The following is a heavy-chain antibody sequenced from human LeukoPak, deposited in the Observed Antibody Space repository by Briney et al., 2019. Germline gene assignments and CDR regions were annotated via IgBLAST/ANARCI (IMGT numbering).Heavy chain of an antibody. CDR2: IYYSGST. Sequence: PSETLSLTCTVSGGSISSYYWSWIRQPPGKGLEWIGYIYYSGSTNYNPSLKSRVTISVDTSKNQFSLKLSSVTAADTAVYYCARVPAPTYYYDSSGYHFDYWGQGTLVTVSS. J-gene: IGHJ4*02. V-gene: IGHV4-59*01. CDR1: GGSISSYY. CDR3: ARVPAPTYYYDSSGYHFDY. D-gene: IGHD3-22*01.